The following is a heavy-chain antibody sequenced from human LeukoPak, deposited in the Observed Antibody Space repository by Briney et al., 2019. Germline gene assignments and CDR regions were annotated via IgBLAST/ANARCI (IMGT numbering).Heavy chain of an antibody. Sequence: EASVKVSCKASGYTFTGYYMHWVRQAPGQGLEWMGWINPNSGSTNYAQKFQGRVTMTRDTSISTAYMELSRLRSDDTAVYYCARVGRYFDWPDAFDIWGQGTMVTVSS. J-gene: IGHJ3*02. CDR2: INPNSGST. V-gene: IGHV1-2*02. CDR1: GYTFTGYY. CDR3: ARVGRYFDWPDAFDI. D-gene: IGHD3-9*01.